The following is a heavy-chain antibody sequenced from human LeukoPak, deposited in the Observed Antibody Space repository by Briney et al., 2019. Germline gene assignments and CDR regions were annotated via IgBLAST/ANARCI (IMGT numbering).Heavy chain of an antibody. CDR3: ARLLDYIAPAGTEEH. V-gene: IGHV5-10-1*01. CDR1: GYSFTGYW. D-gene: IGHD6-13*01. J-gene: IGHJ4*02. Sequence: GESLKISCKGSGYSFTGYWISWVRQMPGKGLEWMGRIDPSDSYTNYSPSFQGHVTISADKSISTAYLQWSSLKASDTAMYYCARLLDYIAPAGTEEHWGQGTLVTVSS. CDR2: IDPSDSYT.